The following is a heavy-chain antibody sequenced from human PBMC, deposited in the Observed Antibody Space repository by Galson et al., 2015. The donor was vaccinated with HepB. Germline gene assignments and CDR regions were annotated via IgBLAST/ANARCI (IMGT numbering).Heavy chain of an antibody. Sequence: SLRLSCAASGFTFSSYWMSWVRQAPGKGLEWVANIKQDGSEKYYVDSVKGRFTISRDNAKNSLYLQMNSLRAEDTAVYYCARVIPPLLRSRYYYGMDVWGQGTTVTVSS. CDR1: GFTFSSYW. J-gene: IGHJ6*02. V-gene: IGHV3-7*03. D-gene: IGHD4-17*01. CDR3: ARVIPPLLRSRYYYGMDV. CDR2: IKQDGSEK.